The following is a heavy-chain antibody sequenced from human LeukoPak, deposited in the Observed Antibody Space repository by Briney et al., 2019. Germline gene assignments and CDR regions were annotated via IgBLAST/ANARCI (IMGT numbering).Heavy chain of an antibody. Sequence: GGSLGLSCAASGFTFNSYWMHWVRQAPGKGLVWVSRINSDGSSTSYADSVKGRFTISRDNAKNSLYLQMNSLGAEDTAVYYCARDATYSSRWHWSFDYWGQGNLVTVSS. D-gene: IGHD6-13*01. CDR3: ARDATYSSRWHWSFDY. CDR2: INSDGSST. V-gene: IGHV3-74*01. CDR1: GFTFNSYW. J-gene: IGHJ4*02.